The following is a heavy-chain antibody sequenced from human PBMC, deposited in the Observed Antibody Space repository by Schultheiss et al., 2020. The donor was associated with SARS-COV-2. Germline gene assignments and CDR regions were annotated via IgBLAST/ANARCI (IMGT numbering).Heavy chain of an antibody. CDR1: GGSISGYY. Sequence: SQTLSLTCTVSGGSISGYYWSWIRQPPGKGLEWIGEINHSGSTNYNPSLKSRVTISVDTSKNQFSLKLSSVTAADTAVYYCARDVSSTFYYYYGMDVWGQGTTVTV. CDR2: INHSGST. J-gene: IGHJ6*02. D-gene: IGHD2-2*01. CDR3: ARDVSSTFYYYYGMDV. V-gene: IGHV4-34*01.